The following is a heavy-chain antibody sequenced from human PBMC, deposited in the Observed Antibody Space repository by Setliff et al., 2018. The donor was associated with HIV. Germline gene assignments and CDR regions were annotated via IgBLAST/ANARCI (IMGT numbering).Heavy chain of an antibody. CDR1: GYTFSTNA. V-gene: IGHV1-3*01. Sequence: AASVKVSCKAFGYTFSTNAIHWVRQAPGQRLEWMGYINAGDDNTRYSEKFQGRVTITTDDSTRTVYMELSSLRSEDTALYYCARDYVLRGTSLGYWGQGTLVTVSS. CDR3: ARDYVLRGTSLGY. CDR2: INAGDDNT. J-gene: IGHJ4*02. D-gene: IGHD3-16*01.